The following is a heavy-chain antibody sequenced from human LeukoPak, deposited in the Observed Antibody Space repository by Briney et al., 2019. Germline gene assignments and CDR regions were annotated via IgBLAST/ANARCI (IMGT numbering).Heavy chain of an antibody. J-gene: IGHJ6*02. D-gene: IGHD5-18*01. V-gene: IGHV1-18*01. Sequence: GASVTVSCKASGGTFSSYAISRVRQAPGQGLEWMGWISAYNGNTNYAQKLQGRVTMTTDTSTSTAYMELRSLRSDDTAVYYCERTESGYSYGYTYYYYGMDVWGQGTTVTVSS. CDR3: ERTESGYSYGYTYYYYGMDV. CDR1: GGTFSSYA. CDR2: ISAYNGNT.